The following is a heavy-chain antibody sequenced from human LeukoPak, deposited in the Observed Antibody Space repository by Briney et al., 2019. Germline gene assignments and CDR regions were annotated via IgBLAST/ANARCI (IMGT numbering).Heavy chain of an antibody. Sequence: GGSLRLSCAASGFTFRSYGMSWVRQAPGKGLEWVSAISGSGGSTYYADSVKGRFTISRDNSKNTVSLQMNSLRAEDTAVYYCAGDGWHGLFTYWGQGTLVTVSS. CDR1: GFTFRSYG. J-gene: IGHJ4*02. CDR2: ISGSGGST. D-gene: IGHD5-24*01. CDR3: AGDGWHGLFTY. V-gene: IGHV3-23*01.